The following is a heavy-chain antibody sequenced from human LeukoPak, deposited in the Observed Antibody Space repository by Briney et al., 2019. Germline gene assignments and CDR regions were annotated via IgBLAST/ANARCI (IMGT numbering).Heavy chain of an antibody. V-gene: IGHV3-74*01. J-gene: IGHJ4*02. CDR1: GFTFSRYL. CDR3: ARDPDSSGWSSIEY. D-gene: IGHD6-19*01. Sequence: PGGSLRLSCAASGFTFSRYLMHWVRQAPGKGLVWVSRINSDGRSTNYADSVKGRFTITRDNAKNTLYLQMNSLRAEDTAVYYCARDPDSSGWSSIEYWGQGTLVTVSS. CDR2: INSDGRST.